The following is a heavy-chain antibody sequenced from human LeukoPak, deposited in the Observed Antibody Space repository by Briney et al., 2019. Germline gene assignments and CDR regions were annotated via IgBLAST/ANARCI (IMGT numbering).Heavy chain of an antibody. J-gene: IGHJ4*02. CDR3: ARGGSVSMITFGGVIVIPPDY. CDR2: INPSGGST. Sequence: ASVKVSCKASGYTFTSYYMHWVRQAPGQGLEWMGIINPSGGSTSYAQKFQGRVTMTRDTSTGTVYMELSSLRSEDTAVYYCARGGSVSMITFGGVIVIPPDYWGQGTLVTVSS. D-gene: IGHD3-16*02. CDR1: GYTFTSYY. V-gene: IGHV1-46*01.